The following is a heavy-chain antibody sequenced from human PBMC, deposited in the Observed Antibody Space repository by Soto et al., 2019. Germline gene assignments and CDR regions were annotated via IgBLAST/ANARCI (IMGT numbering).Heavy chain of an antibody. CDR1: GGSFSGYY. Sequence: SETLSLTCAVYGGSFSGYYWTWIRQPPGTGLEWIGEINHSGSTNYNPSLKSRVTISRDNSKNTLYLQMNSLRAEDTAVYYCARYDFWSGYFDYWGQETLVTVSS. CDR2: INHSGST. V-gene: IGHV4-34*01. CDR3: ARYDFWSGYFDY. D-gene: IGHD3-3*01. J-gene: IGHJ4*02.